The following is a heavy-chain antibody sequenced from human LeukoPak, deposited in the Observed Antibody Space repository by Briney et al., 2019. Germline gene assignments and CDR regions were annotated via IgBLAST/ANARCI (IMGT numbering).Heavy chain of an antibody. V-gene: IGHV3-21*01. CDR1: GFTFSAYA. Sequence: GGSLRLSCVASGFTFSAYAISWVRQAPGKGLEWVSSISSSGNYKYYADSVEDRFTISRHNAKKSMYLQMDSLGAEDTAIYYCARAPTLGGYYFASWGQGVLVTVSS. CDR2: ISSSGNYK. J-gene: IGHJ4*02. D-gene: IGHD7-27*01. CDR3: ARAPTLGGYYFAS.